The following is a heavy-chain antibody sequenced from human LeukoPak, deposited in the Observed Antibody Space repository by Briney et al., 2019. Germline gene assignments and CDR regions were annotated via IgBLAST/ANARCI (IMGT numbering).Heavy chain of an antibody. Sequence: GGSLRLSCAASGFTFSGSAMSWVRQAPGKGLEWVSAISGNGAATFYADSVKGRFTISRDNSKNTLYLQMNSLKVEDTAVYYCATYSSLNRREFQYWGQGTLLTVSS. D-gene: IGHD3-22*01. CDR3: ATYSSLNRREFQY. CDR2: ISGNGAAT. CDR1: GFTFSGSA. V-gene: IGHV3-23*01. J-gene: IGHJ1*01.